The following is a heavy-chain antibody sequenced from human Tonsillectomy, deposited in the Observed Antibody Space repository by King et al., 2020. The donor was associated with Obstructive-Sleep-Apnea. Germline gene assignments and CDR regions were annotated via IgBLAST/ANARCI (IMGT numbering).Heavy chain of an antibody. CDR1: GFSFSTYG. J-gene: IGHJ6*02. CDR2: ISYDGSNK. D-gene: IGHD6-19*01. V-gene: IGHV3-30*18. Sequence: VQLVESGGGVVQPGRSLRLSCADSGFSFSTYGIHWVRQAPGKGLEWVAVISYDGSNKYYADSVKGRFTISRDNSKNMLYLQMNRLRAEDTAVYLCAKEEYSSGPPGYYGMDVWGHGTTVTVSS. CDR3: AKEEYSSGPPGYYGMDV.